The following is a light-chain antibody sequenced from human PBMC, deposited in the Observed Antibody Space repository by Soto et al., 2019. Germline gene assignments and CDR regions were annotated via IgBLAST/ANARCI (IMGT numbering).Light chain of an antibody. CDR3: QQYNNWPLT. J-gene: IGKJ4*01. Sequence: EVVMAQSPVTLSVSPGDGATLSCRASQSVSSNLAWYQQKPGQAPRLLIYGASTRATGIPARFSGSGSGTEFTFTISSLQSEDFAVYYCQQYNNWPLTFGGGTKVDIK. V-gene: IGKV3-15*01. CDR1: QSVSSN. CDR2: GAS.